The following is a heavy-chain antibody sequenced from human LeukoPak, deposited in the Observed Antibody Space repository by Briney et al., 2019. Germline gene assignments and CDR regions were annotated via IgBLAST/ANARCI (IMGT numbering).Heavy chain of an antibody. J-gene: IGHJ4*02. V-gene: IGHV3-43*01. D-gene: IGHD4-23*01. CDR3: AKERGSYSASFDY. CDR2: ISWDGDST. CDR1: GFNFDDYS. Sequence: PGGSLRLSCEASGFNFDDYSMDWVRRGPGKGLEWVSRISWDGDSTYYADSVKGRFTISRDNSKNSLYLQMDSLRTGDTAFYFCAKERGSYSASFDYWGQGTLVTVSS.